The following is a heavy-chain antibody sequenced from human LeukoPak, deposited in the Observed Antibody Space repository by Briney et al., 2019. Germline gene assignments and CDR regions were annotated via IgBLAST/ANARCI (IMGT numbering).Heavy chain of an antibody. CDR2: ISGSGGST. CDR1: GFTFSSYA. Sequence: GGSLRLSCAASGFTFSSYAMSWVRQAPGKGLEWVSAISGSGGSTYYADSVKGRFTISRDNSKNTLYLQMNRLRADDTALYYCAKDLATNRFSAFDSWGQGTLVTVSS. D-gene: IGHD1-14*01. J-gene: IGHJ4*02. V-gene: IGHV3-23*01. CDR3: AKDLATNRFSAFDS.